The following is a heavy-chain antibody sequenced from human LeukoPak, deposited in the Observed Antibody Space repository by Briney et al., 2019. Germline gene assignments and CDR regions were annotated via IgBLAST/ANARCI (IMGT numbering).Heavy chain of an antibody. Sequence: KPGESLKISCKASGYSFSSYWIGWVRQMPGKGLEWMGIIYPDDSDTRYSPSFQGQVTISADKSISTAYLQWSSLKASDTAMYYCARHRKDIGFDSWGQGTLVTVSS. J-gene: IGHJ4*02. D-gene: IGHD2-15*01. V-gene: IGHV5-51*01. CDR1: GYSFSSYW. CDR3: ARHRKDIGFDS. CDR2: IYPDDSDT.